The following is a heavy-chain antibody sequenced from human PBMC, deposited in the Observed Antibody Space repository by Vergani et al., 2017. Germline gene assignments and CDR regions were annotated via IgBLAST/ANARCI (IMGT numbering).Heavy chain of an antibody. V-gene: IGHV4-39*01. CDR3: ASTESFILRYFHWAL. CDR1: GGSITSSSYY. CDR2: IYHSGGA. Sequence: QLHLQESGPGLVKPSETLSLTCTVSGGSITSSSYYWGWIRQPPGKGLEWIVNIYHSGGAYYNPSLKGRVTISVDTSKNQFSLEVTSVTAADTAIYFCASTESFILRYFHWALWGQGTLVTVSS. D-gene: IGHD3-9*01. J-gene: IGHJ4*02.